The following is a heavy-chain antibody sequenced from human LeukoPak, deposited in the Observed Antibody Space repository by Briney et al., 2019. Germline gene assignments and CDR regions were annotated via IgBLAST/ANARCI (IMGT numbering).Heavy chain of an antibody. D-gene: IGHD6-6*01. Sequence: GGSLRLSCAASGFTFSSYAMSWVRQAPGKGLEWVSYISSSGSTIYYADSVKGRFTISRDNAKNSLYLQMNSLRAEDTAVYYCAKDLRYSSSSTGGFFDYWGQGTLVTVSS. J-gene: IGHJ4*02. CDR2: ISSSGSTI. V-gene: IGHV3-48*04. CDR3: AKDLRYSSSSTGGFFDY. CDR1: GFTFSSYA.